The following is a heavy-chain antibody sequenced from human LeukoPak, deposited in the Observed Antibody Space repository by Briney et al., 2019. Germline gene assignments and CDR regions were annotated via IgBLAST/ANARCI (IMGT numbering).Heavy chain of an antibody. CDR3: ARYCSSTSCASPYGMDV. CDR1: DDILNNYH. V-gene: IGHV1-18*04. CDR2: ISAYNGNT. J-gene: IGHJ6*02. D-gene: IGHD2-2*01. Sequence: ASVKVSCTASDDILNNYHIHWVRQAPGQGLEWMGWISAYNGNTNYAQKLQGRVTMTTDTSTSTAYMELRSLRSDDTAVYYCARYCSSTSCASPYGMDVWGQGTTVTVSS.